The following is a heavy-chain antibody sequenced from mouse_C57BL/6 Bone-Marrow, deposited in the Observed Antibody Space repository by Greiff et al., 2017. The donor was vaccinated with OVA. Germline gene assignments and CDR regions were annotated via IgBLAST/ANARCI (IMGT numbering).Heavy chain of an antibody. CDR1: GFTFSDYG. J-gene: IGHJ3*01. Sequence: EVQLVESGGGLVQPGGSLKLSCAASGFTFSDYGMAWVRQAPRKGPEWVAFISNLAYSIYYADTVTGRFTISRENAKTTLYLEMSSLRSEDTAMDYCARQGYYGSSYWFAYWGQGTLVTVSA. CDR3: ARQGYYGSSYWFAY. CDR2: ISNLAYSI. D-gene: IGHD1-1*01. V-gene: IGHV5-15*01.